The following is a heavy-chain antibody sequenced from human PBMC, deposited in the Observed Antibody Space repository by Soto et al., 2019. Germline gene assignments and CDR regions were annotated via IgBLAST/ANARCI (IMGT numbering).Heavy chain of an antibody. J-gene: IGHJ4*02. V-gene: IGHV3-33*01. CDR3: VSGYGYFDN. CDR1: GITFSNYG. CDR2: IWYDGRDK. D-gene: IGHD3-22*01. Sequence: QVQLVESGGGVVQPGRSLRLSCAASGITFSNYGTHWVRQAPGKGLEWVAVIWYDGRDKYYADSVKGRFTISRDNSKNTLYLQMNSLTADDTAVYYCVSGYGYFDNVGQGTLVTVSS.